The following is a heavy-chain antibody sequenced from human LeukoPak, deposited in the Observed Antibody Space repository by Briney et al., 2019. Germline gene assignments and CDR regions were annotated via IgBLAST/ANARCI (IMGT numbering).Heavy chain of an antibody. D-gene: IGHD5-12*01. CDR3: ARSGFTGYDFSVFY. V-gene: IGHV3-64*02. CDR2: ILNNGGST. J-gene: IGHJ4*01. CDR1: GFTFSTYA. Sequence: GGSLRLSCAASGFTFSTYAMHWVRQAPGKGLEYVSPILNNGGSTYYADSVKGRFTISRDNSKNTLYLQMGSLRAEDMAVYYCARSGFTGYDFSVFYWGQGALVTVSS.